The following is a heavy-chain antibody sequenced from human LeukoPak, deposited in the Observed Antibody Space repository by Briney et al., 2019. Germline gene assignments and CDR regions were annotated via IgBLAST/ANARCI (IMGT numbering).Heavy chain of an antibody. CDR2: IYYSGSS. Sequence: SETLSLTCAVYGGSFSGYYWGWIRQPPGKGLEWIGSIYYSGSSYYNPSLKSRVTISVDTSKNQFSLKLSSVTAADTAVYYCARRDIVVAGEGFDYWGQGTLVTVSS. CDR3: ARRDIVVAGEGFDY. J-gene: IGHJ4*02. CDR1: GGSFSGYY. V-gene: IGHV4-39*01. D-gene: IGHD2-15*01.